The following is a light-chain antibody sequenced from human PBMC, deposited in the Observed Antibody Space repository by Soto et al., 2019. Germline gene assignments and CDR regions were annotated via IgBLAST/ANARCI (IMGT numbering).Light chain of an antibody. CDR1: SSNIGINS. J-gene: IGLJ1*01. CDR2: SNN. CDR3: AAWDDSLNGYV. V-gene: IGLV1-44*01. Sequence: SALTQPPSASGTPGQRVTISCSGSSSNIGINSVYWYQQLPGTAPKLLIYSNNQRPSGVPDLFSGSKSGTSASLAISGLQSEDEADYYCAAWDDSLNGYVFGTGTKVTVL.